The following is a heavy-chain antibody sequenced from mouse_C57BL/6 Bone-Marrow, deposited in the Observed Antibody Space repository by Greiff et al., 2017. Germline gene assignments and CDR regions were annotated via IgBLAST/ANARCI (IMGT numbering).Heavy chain of an antibody. CDR2: INPCNGGT. D-gene: IGHD2-1*01. J-gene: IGHJ3*01. Sequence: VQLQQPGTELVKPGASVKLSCKASGYTFTSYWLHWVKQRPGQGLAWIGNINPCNGGTNYNEKFKSKATMTVDKTSSTAYMQLISRTSEDSAVYYCARFYYGKCAYWGQGTLVTVSA. V-gene: IGHV1-53*01. CDR1: GYTFTSYW. CDR3: ARFYYGKCAY.